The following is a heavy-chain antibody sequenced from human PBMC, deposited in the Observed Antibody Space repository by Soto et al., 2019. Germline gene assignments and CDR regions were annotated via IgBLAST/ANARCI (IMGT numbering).Heavy chain of an antibody. CDR2: INHSGTT. D-gene: IGHD3-10*01. Sequence: QVQLQQWGAGLLKPSETLSLTCAVYGGSFSGYYGSWIRQPPGKGLEWIGEINHSGTTNYNPSLKSRVTMSVDTSKNKFSLKLRSVTAADTAVYYCAIGGFGEFTTFDYWGQGTLVTVSS. V-gene: IGHV4-34*01. CDR3: AIGGFGEFTTFDY. CDR1: GGSFSGYY. J-gene: IGHJ4*02.